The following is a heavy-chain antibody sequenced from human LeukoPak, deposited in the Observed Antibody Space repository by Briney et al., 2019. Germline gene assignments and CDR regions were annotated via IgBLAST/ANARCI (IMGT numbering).Heavy chain of an antibody. CDR1: GYTFTSYG. Sequence: ASVKVSCKASGYTFTSYGISWVRQAPGQGLEWMGWISAYNDNTNYAQKLQGRVTMTTDTSTSTAYMELRSLRSDDTAVYYCARLGGGFNYYYYYMDVWGKGTTVTISS. V-gene: IGHV1-18*01. D-gene: IGHD4-23*01. CDR3: ARLGGGFNYYYYYMDV. J-gene: IGHJ6*03. CDR2: ISAYNDNT.